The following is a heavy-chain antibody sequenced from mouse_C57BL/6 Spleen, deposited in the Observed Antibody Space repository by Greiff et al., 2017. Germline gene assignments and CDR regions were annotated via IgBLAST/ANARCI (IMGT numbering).Heavy chain of an antibody. J-gene: IGHJ4*01. CDR2: IWSDGST. V-gene: IGHV2-2*01. D-gene: IGHD2-12*01. Sequence: QVQLQQSGPGLVQPSQSLSITCTASGFSLTSYDVHWVRQSPGKGLEWLGVIWSDGSTDETAAFISRQSNSKDKSKSQVIIEMNRLQADDTAISYCDRLPYYNAMDDWGKGTSVTVSS. CDR3: DRLPYYNAMDD. CDR1: GFSLTSYD.